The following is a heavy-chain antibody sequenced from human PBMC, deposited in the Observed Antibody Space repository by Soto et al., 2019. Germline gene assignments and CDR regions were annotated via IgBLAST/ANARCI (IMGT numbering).Heavy chain of an antibody. J-gene: IGHJ5*02. D-gene: IGHD3-10*01. V-gene: IGHV1-8*01. CDR3: ARGGEWFGAFDP. CDR2: MNPNSGNT. Sequence: QVQLVQSGAEVKKPGASVKVSCKASGYTFISYDINWVRQATGQGLEWMGWMNPNSGNTGDAQKFQGRVTMPSNTALSTAYMELSSLRSEDTAVYYCARGGEWFGAFDPWGQGTLVTVSS. CDR1: GYTFISYD.